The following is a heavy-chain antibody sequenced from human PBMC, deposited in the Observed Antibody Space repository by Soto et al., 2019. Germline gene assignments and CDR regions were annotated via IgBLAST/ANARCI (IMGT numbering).Heavy chain of an antibody. D-gene: IGHD5-18*01. CDR3: ARRAIPTAMVSYFDY. V-gene: IGHV1-69*06. Sequence: SVKVSCKASGGTFSSYAISWVRQAPGQGLEWMGGIIPIFGTANYAQKFQGRVTITADKSTSTAYMELSSLRSEDTAVYYCARRAIPTAMVSYFDYWGQGTLVTVSS. J-gene: IGHJ4*02. CDR2: IIPIFGTA. CDR1: GGTFSSYA.